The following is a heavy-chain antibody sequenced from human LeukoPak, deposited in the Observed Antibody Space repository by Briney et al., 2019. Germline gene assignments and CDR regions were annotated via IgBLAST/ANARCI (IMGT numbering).Heavy chain of an antibody. V-gene: IGHV3-9*03. CDR3: AKGMYSGYDLGDYYFDY. D-gene: IGHD5-12*01. CDR2: ISWNSGSI. Sequence: GGSLRPSCAASGFTFDDYAMHWVRQAPGKGLEWVSGISWNSGSIGYADSVKGRFTISRDNAKNSLYLQMNSLRAEDMALYYCAKGMYSGYDLGDYYFDYWGQGTLVTVSS. J-gene: IGHJ4*02. CDR1: GFTFDDYA.